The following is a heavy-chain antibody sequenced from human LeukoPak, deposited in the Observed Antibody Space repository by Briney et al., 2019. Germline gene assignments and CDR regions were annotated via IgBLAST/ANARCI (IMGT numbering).Heavy chain of an antibody. J-gene: IGHJ4*02. Sequence: SETLSLTFAVYGGSFSCYYWSWVRPPPGKGLEWIGEINHSGSTNYNPSLKSRVTISLDTSRNHFSLNLSSVTAADTAVYYCARGQGTVTTHWGQGTLVTVSS. V-gene: IGHV4-34*01. CDR3: ARGQGTVTTH. CDR2: INHSGST. CDR1: GGSFSCYY. D-gene: IGHD4-11*01.